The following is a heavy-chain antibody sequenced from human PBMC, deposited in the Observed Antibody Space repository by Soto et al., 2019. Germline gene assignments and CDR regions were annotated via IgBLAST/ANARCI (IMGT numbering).Heavy chain of an antibody. CDR3: ASHLAARPRLIYYYGMDV. V-gene: IGHV1-69*01. CDR1: GGTFSSYA. Sequence: QVQLVQSGAEVKKPGSSVKVSCKASGGTFSSYAISWVRQAPGQGLEWMGGIIPIFGTANYAQKFQGRVTITADESTSTAYMELSSLRSEDTAVYYCASHLAARPRLIYYYGMDVWGQGTTGTVSS. CDR2: IIPIFGTA. J-gene: IGHJ6*02. D-gene: IGHD6-6*01.